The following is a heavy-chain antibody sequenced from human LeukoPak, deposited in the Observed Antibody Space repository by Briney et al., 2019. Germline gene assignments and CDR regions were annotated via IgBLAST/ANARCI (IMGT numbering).Heavy chain of an antibody. CDR3: ATDRNLEDCRSSSCYGVWAFNV. CDR1: GGTFTSHT. Sequence: SVKVSCKASGGTFTSHTITWVRQASGQGPEWMGGTIPFLGAAHTAQKFQGRVTITTDESTDTAYLELSRLRSEDTAVYYCATDRNLEDCRSSSCYGVWAFNVWGQGTMVTVSS. CDR2: TIPFLGAA. V-gene: IGHV1-69*05. D-gene: IGHD2-2*01. J-gene: IGHJ3*01.